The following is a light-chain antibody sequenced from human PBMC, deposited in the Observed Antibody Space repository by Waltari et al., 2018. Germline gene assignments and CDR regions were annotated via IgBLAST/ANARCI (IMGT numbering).Light chain of an antibody. V-gene: IGKV1-5*03. CDR1: QSISSW. CDR3: QEYNTYPYT. Sequence: DIQVTQSPSTLSASVGDRVTITCRASQSISSWLAWYQQRPEKAPKLLIYKAASVENGVPSRFSGSGAGTEFTLTISSLQPDDFATYYCQEYNTYPYTFGQGTKLEI. CDR2: KAA. J-gene: IGKJ2*01.